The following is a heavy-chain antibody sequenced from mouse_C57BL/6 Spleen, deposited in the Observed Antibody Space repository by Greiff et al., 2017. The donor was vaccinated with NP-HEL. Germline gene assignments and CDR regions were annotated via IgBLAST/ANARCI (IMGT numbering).Heavy chain of an antibody. CDR3: ARSGDYDGRFAY. CDR2: INPNNGGT. D-gene: IGHD2-4*01. J-gene: IGHJ3*01. CDR1: GYTFTDYN. V-gene: IGHV1-18*01. Sequence: EVQLQESGPELVKPGASVKIPCKASGYTFTDYNMDWVKQSHGKSLEWIGDINPNNGGTIYNQKFKGKATLTVDKSSSTAYMELRSLTSEDTAVYYCARSGDYDGRFAYWGQGTLVTVSA.